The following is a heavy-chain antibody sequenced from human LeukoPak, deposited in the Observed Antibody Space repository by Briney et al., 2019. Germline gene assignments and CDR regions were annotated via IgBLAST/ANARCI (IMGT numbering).Heavy chain of an antibody. D-gene: IGHD6-13*01. Sequence: GASVKVSCKASGYTFTSYGISWVRQAPGQGLEWMGWISAYNGDTNYAQKLQGRVTMTTDTSTSTAYMELRSLRSDDTAVYYCARDRAAGTYTTFDYWGQGTLVTVSS. CDR2: ISAYNGDT. V-gene: IGHV1-18*01. CDR1: GYTFTSYG. J-gene: IGHJ4*02. CDR3: ARDRAAGTYTTFDY.